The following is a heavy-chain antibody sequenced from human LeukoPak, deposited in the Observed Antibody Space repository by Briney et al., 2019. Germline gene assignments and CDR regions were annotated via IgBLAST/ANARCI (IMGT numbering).Heavy chain of an antibody. Sequence: GGSLRLSCAASGFTFSSYAMSWVRQAPGKGLEWVSAISGSGGSTYYADSVKSRFTISRDNSKNTLYLQMNSLRAEDTAVYYCAKHGSGSYLSYFDYWGQGTLVTVSS. D-gene: IGHD3-10*01. J-gene: IGHJ4*02. CDR1: GFTFSSYA. CDR3: AKHGSGSYLSYFDY. CDR2: ISGSGGST. V-gene: IGHV3-23*01.